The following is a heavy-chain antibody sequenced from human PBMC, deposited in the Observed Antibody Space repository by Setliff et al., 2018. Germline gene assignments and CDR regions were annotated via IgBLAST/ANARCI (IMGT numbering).Heavy chain of an antibody. CDR3: RFWSYVYKNDY. Sequence: SETLSLTCTFYGGPFSDYYWGWVRQTPGKGLEWIAEINPSGTTNYIPSLKSRLTISVDTSKRRFSLKLNSVTAADTAVYYCRFWSYVYKNDYWAQGTLVTVSS. CDR1: GGPFSDYY. V-gene: IGHV4-34*01. J-gene: IGHJ4*02. D-gene: IGHD3-16*01. CDR2: INPSGTT.